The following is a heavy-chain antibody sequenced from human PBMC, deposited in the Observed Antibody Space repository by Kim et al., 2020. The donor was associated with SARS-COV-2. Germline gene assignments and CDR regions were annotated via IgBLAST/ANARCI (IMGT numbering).Heavy chain of an antibody. CDR3: ARGRVGAAVYYFDY. Sequence: ASVKVSCKASGYTFNSYGFSWVRQAPGQGLEWMGWISAYNGNTNYAQKLQGRVTMTTDTSTNTAYMELRSLRSEDTAVYYCARGRVGAAVYYFDYWGQGTLVTSPQ. CDR2: ISAYNGNT. J-gene: IGHJ4*02. D-gene: IGHD1-26*01. V-gene: IGHV1-18*01. CDR1: GYTFNSYG.